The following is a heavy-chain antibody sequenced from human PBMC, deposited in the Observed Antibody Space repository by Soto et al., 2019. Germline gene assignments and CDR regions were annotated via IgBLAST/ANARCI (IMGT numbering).Heavy chain of an antibody. J-gene: IGHJ6*03. CDR3: ARGTGIPGCRYYYYYYKSV. Sequence: ASVKVSCKASGYTFTSYGISWVLQAPGQGLEWMGWISAYNGNTNYAQKLQGRVTMTTDTSTSTAYMELRSLRSDDTAVYYCARGTGIPGCRYYYYYYKSVSGKGTTDPVSS. V-gene: IGHV1-18*01. CDR1: GYTFTSYG. CDR2: ISAYNGNT. D-gene: IGHD1-1*01.